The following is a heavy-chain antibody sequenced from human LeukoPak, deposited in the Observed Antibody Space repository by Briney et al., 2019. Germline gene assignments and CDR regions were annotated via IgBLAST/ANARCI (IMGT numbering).Heavy chain of an antibody. CDR3: ARAHLWGQQLVEVDY. J-gene: IGHJ4*02. D-gene: IGHD6-13*01. Sequence: ASVKVSCKASGYTFTSYGISWVRQAPGQGLEWMGWISAYNGNTNYAQKLQGRVTMTTDTSTSTAYMELRSPRSDDTAVYYCARAHLWGQQLVEVDYWGQGTLVTVSS. CDR1: GYTFTSYG. CDR2: ISAYNGNT. V-gene: IGHV1-18*01.